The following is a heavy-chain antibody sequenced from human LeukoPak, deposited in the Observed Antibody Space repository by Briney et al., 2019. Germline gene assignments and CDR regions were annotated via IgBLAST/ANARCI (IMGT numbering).Heavy chain of an antibody. CDR1: GGSISGTYY. V-gene: IGHV4-61*01. J-gene: IGHJ6*03. CDR3: ARGIREDDYNPDGYSYYYMDV. D-gene: IGHD5-24*01. CDR2: IHHSGST. Sequence: SETLSLTCSVSGGSISGTYYWTGSRQPPGKALEGIGYIHHSGSTNYNPSLKSRVAISTDTSNKQFSLTLRSVTAADTASYYCARGIREDDYNPDGYSYYYMDVWAKGTTVTVS.